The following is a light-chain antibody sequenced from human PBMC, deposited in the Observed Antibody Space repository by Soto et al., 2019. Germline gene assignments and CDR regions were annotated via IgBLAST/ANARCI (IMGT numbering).Light chain of an antibody. V-gene: IGLV2-14*01. Sequence: QSALTQPASVSGSPGQSITISGTGTSSDVGGYDYVSWYQQHPGKAPKLMIYNVRNRPSGVSNRFSGSKAGNTASLTISGLQAEDEAAYYFSSYTGSSTVVFGGGTKLTVL. CDR3: SSYTGSSTVV. CDR1: SSDVGGYDY. CDR2: NVR. J-gene: IGLJ2*01.